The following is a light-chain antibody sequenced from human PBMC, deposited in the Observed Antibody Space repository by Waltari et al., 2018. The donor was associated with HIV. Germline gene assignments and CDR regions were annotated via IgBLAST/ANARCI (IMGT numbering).Light chain of an antibody. Sequence: QSALTQPASVSGSPGQSITISCPGPSSNVGSDDLFSWYQQHPGEAPKLIIYEVTKRPSGVSNRFSGSKSGNTASLTISGLQAEDEADYYCCSCPRSGIRYVFGTGTKVTVL. CDR1: SSNVGSDDL. V-gene: IGLV2-23*02. J-gene: IGLJ1*01. CDR3: CSCPRSGIRYV. CDR2: EVT.